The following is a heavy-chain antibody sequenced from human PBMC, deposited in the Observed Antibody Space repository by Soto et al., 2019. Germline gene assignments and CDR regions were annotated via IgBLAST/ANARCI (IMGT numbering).Heavy chain of an antibody. D-gene: IGHD6-13*01. CDR2: TYYRSKWYN. V-gene: IGHV6-1*01. Sequence: SQTLSLTCDISGESVSTNTATWDWIRQSPSRGLEWLGRTYYRSKWYNDYAVSVKSRITINPDTSKNQFSLQLNSVTPEDTAVYYCAREDFGIAAAGRYFQHWGQGTLVTVSS. J-gene: IGHJ1*01. CDR3: AREDFGIAAAGRYFQH. CDR1: GESVSTNTAT.